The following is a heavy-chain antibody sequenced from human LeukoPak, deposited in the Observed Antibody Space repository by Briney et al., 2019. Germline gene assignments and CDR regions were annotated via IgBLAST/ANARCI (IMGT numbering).Heavy chain of an antibody. CDR1: GYTFTSYA. Sequence: ASVKVSCKASGYTFTSYAMNWVRQAPGQGLEWMGWINPNTGYPTYAQGFTGRFVFSLDTSVSTAYLQISSLKAEDTAVYYCARAIPPTKLWFGELSGEVDYWGQGTLVTVSS. J-gene: IGHJ4*02. CDR2: INPNTGYP. V-gene: IGHV7-4-1*02. D-gene: IGHD3-10*01. CDR3: ARAIPPTKLWFGELSGEVDY.